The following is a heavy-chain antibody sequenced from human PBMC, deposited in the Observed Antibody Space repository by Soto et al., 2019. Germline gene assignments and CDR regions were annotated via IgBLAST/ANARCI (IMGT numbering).Heavy chain of an antibody. J-gene: IGHJ4*02. D-gene: IGHD6-6*01. CDR1: GFTFDDYA. V-gene: IGHV3-9*01. CDR2: ISWNSGNI. Sequence: EVQLVESGGGLVQPGRSLRLSCAVSGFTFDDYALHWVRQAPGKGLEWVSGISWNSGNIGYADSVKGRFTISRDSAKNSLYLQMNSLRAEDTAFYFCAKGSCYSSSSLLDHWGQGTLVTVSS. CDR3: AKGSCYSSSSLLDH.